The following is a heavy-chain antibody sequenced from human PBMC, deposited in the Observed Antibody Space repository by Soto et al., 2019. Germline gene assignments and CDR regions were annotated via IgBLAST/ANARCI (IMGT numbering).Heavy chain of an antibody. D-gene: IGHD2-15*01. CDR2: IYSGGST. Sequence: EVQLVESGGGLVQPGGSLRLSCAASGFTVSSNYMSWVRQAPGKGLEWVSVIYSGGSTYYADSVKGRFTISRDNSKITLYLHMNSVRAEDTAAYYCARGSAGFYYSGMDVWGQGTTVTVSS. V-gene: IGHV3-66*01. CDR3: ARGSAGFYYSGMDV. J-gene: IGHJ6*02. CDR1: GFTVSSNY.